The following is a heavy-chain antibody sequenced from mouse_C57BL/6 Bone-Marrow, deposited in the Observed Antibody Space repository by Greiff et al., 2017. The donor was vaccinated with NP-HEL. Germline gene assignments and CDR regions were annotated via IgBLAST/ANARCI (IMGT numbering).Heavy chain of an antibody. CDR3: ARLLREAMDY. Sequence: ESGPGLVKPSQSLSLTCSVTGYSITSGYYWNWIRQFPGNKLEWMGYISYDGSNNYNPSLKNRISITRDTSKNQFFLKLNSVTTEDTATYYCARLLREAMDYWGQGTSVTVSS. V-gene: IGHV3-6*01. CDR1: GYSITSGYY. D-gene: IGHD1-1*01. J-gene: IGHJ4*01. CDR2: ISYDGSN.